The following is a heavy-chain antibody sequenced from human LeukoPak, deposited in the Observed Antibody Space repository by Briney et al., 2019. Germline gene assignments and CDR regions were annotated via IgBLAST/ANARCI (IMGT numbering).Heavy chain of an antibody. CDR2: ISSSSSYT. CDR3: AGLWDYVLDY. J-gene: IGHJ4*02. D-gene: IGHD3-16*01. V-gene: IGHV3-11*06. Sequence: PGGSLRLSCAASGFTFSDYYMSWIRQAPGKGLEWVSYISSSSSYTNYADSVKGRFTISRDNAKNSLYLQMNSLRAEDTAVYYCAGLWDYVLDYWGQGTLVTVSS. CDR1: GFTFSDYY.